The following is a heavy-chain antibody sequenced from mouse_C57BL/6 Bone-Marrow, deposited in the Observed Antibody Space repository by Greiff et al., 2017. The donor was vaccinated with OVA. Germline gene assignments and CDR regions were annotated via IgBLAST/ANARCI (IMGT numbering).Heavy chain of an antibody. Sequence: QVQLQQSGAELVRPGTSVKMSCKASGYTFTNYWIGWAKQRPGHGLEWIGDIYPGGGYTNYNEKFKGNATLTADKSSSTAYMQFSSLTSEDSAIYYCARNPTRYWYFDGWGTGTTVTVSS. CDR2: IYPGGGYT. CDR3: ARNPTRYWYFDG. D-gene: IGHD2-13*01. V-gene: IGHV1-63*01. CDR1: GYTFTNYW. J-gene: IGHJ1*03.